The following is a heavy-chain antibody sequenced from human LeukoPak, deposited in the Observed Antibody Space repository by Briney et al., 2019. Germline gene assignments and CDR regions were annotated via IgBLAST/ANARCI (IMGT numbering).Heavy chain of an antibody. V-gene: IGHV4-34*01. Sequence: SETLSLTCAVYGGSFSGYYWSWIRQPPGKGLEWIGEINHSGSTNYNPSLKSRVTISVDTSKNQFSLKLSSVSAADTAVYYCAGSIVVVTARSNWFDPWGQGTLVTVPS. D-gene: IGHD2-21*02. CDR1: GGSFSGYY. CDR3: AGSIVVVTARSNWFDP. CDR2: INHSGST. J-gene: IGHJ5*02.